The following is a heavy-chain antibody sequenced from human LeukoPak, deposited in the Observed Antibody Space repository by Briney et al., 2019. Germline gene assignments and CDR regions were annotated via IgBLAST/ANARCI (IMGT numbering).Heavy chain of an antibody. J-gene: IGHJ3*02. CDR2: IKQDGWEK. CDR1: GFIHSSYL. D-gene: IGHD3-3*01. Sequence: GGSLRLSCASSGFIHSSYLMSWVRQAPGKGREGVANIKQDGWEKYYVDSVRGRFTISRDNAKNPLYLQMNSLRAEDTAVYYCANELWRGPSDAFDIWGRGTMVTVSS. V-gene: IGHV3-7*01. CDR3: ANELWRGPSDAFDI.